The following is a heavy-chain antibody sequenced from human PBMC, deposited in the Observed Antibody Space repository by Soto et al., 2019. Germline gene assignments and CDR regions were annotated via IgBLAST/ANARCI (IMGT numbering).Heavy chain of an antibody. CDR3: ARDDATYCGGDCYRYFYYGMDV. CDR1: GGTFSNHA. J-gene: IGHJ6*02. D-gene: IGHD2-21*02. V-gene: IGHV1-69*13. Sequence: SVKVSCKTSGGTFSNHAISCVRQAPGQGLEWVGGIIPMFPTADYAQRFQGRVTITADDSTTTVYMELSGLRSEDTAMYYCARDDATYCGGDCYRYFYYGMDVWGQGTTVTVSS. CDR2: IIPMFPTA.